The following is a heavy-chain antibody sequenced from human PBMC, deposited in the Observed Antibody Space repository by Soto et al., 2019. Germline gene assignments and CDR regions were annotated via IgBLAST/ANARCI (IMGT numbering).Heavy chain of an antibody. J-gene: IGHJ4*02. CDR2: IYYSGST. Sequence: SETLSLTCTVSGGSISSADYYWSWIRQPPGKGLEWIGYIYYSGSTYYNPSLSSRITISLDMAKNQFSLRLSSVTAADTAVYYCARGRAYRSSSSGYWGQGTLVTVSS. V-gene: IGHV4-30-4*01. D-gene: IGHD6-6*01. CDR1: GGSISSADYY. CDR3: ARGRAYRSSSSGY.